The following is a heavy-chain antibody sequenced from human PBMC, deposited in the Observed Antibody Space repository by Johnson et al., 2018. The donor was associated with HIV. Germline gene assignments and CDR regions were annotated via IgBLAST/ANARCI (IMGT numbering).Heavy chain of an antibody. V-gene: IGHV3-53*01. CDR3: LIRDAFDI. Sequence: VQLVEYGGGLIQPGGSLRLSCASSGFTVSSNYMSWVRQAPGKGLEWVSVIYSGGSTYYADSVKGRFTISRDNSKNTLYLQMNSLRAEDTAVYYCLIRDAFDIWGQGTMVTVSS. D-gene: IGHD2-8*01. CDR1: GFTVSSNY. CDR2: IYSGGST. J-gene: IGHJ3*02.